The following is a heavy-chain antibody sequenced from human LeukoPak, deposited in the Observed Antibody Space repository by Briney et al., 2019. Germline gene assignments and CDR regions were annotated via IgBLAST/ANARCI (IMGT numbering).Heavy chain of an antibody. J-gene: IGHJ3*02. Sequence: GGSLRLSCAASGFTVSNKYMSWVRQAPGKGLEWVSVIYSGGSTYNADSVKGRFTISRDNSKNTLYLQMTSLRVEDTAVYYCEAFDVVGAFDIWGQGTMVTASS. CDR3: EAFDVVGAFDI. CDR2: IYSGGST. V-gene: IGHV3-66*01. CDR1: GFTVSNKY. D-gene: IGHD2-15*01.